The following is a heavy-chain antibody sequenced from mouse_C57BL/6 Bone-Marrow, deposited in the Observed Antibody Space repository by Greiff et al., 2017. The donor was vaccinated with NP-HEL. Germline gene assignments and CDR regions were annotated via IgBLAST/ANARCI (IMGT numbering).Heavy chain of an antibody. V-gene: IGHV1-63*01. CDR2: IYPGGGYT. J-gene: IGHJ4*01. CDR3: ARLILFYAMDY. Sequence: SGAELVRPGTSVKMSCKASGYTFTNYWIGWAKQRPGHGLEWIGDIYPGGGYTNYNEKFKGKATLTADKSSSTAYMQFSSLTSEDSAIYYCARLILFYAMDYWGQGTSVTVSS. CDR1: GYTFTNYW. D-gene: IGHD1-1*02.